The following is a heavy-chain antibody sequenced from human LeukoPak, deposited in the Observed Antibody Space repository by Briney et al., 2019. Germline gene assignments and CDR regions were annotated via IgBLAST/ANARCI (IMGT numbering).Heavy chain of an antibody. J-gene: IGHJ4*02. V-gene: IGHV3-21*01. D-gene: IGHD5-24*01. CDR2: IRSRSSYI. CDR3: ARDKGRDGYNSHFDY. CDR1: GFTFSSDS. Sequence: GGCLRLSCAASGFTFSSDSMDWVRQAPGRGLEWVSSIRSRSSYITDADSVKGRFTISRDNAKHSLYMQMNSLRDEDTAVYYCARDKGRDGYNSHFDYWGQGTLVTASS.